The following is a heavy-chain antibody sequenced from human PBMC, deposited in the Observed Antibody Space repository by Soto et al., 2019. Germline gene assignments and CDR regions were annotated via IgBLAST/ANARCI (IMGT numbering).Heavy chain of an antibody. J-gene: IGHJ5*02. CDR1: GYTFTSYG. V-gene: IGHV1-18*01. CDR3: ARSNYCSGGGCPRRNNWFDP. D-gene: IGHD2-15*01. CDR2: ISAYNGNT. Sequence: VKVSCKASGYTFTSYGISWVRQAPGQGLEWMGWISAYNGNTNYAQKLQGRVTMTTDTSTSTAYMELRSLRSDDTAVYYCARSNYCSGGGCPRRNNWFDPWGQGTLVTVSS.